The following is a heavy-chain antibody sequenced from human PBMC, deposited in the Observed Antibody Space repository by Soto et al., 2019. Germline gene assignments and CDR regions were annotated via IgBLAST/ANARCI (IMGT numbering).Heavy chain of an antibody. V-gene: IGHV3-21*01. Sequence: GGSLRLSCAASGFTFSSYSMNWVRQAPGKGLEWVSSISSSSSYIYYADSVKGRFTISRDNAKNSLYLQMNSLRAEDTAVYYCARDGYNLYGMDVWGKGTTVTVSS. CDR3: ARDGYNLYGMDV. CDR2: ISSSSSYI. J-gene: IGHJ6*04. CDR1: GFTFSSYS. D-gene: IGHD5-12*01.